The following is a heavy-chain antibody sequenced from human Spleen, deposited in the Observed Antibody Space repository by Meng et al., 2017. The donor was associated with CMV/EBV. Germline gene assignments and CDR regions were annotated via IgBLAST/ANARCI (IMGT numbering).Heavy chain of an antibody. CDR1: EFTFSTYG. CDR3: AKAFSASWYREYYDG. CDR2: IRYDGSNK. D-gene: IGHD6-13*01. V-gene: IGHV3-30*02. Sequence: GESLKISCAASEFTFSTYGIHWVRQAPGRGLEWVAFIRYDGSNKYYADSVKGRFTVSRDNSKNTLYLQMNSLRDEDTAMYYCAKAFSASWYREYYDGWGQGTLVTVSS. J-gene: IGHJ4*02.